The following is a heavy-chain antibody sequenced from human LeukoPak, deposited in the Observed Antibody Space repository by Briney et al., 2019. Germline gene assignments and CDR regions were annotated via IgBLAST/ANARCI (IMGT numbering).Heavy chain of an antibody. V-gene: IGHV3-30*02. CDR2: IRYNGNNQ. D-gene: IGHD2-15*01. CDR3: AKLVVVAATWAFDI. Sequence: GGSLRLSCAASGFTFNNYGMHWVRQAPGKGLEWVAFIRYNGNNQYYADSVKGRFTISRDNSKNTLYLQMNSLRAEDTAVYYCAKLVVVAATWAFDIWGQGTMVTVSS. J-gene: IGHJ3*02. CDR1: GFTFNNYG.